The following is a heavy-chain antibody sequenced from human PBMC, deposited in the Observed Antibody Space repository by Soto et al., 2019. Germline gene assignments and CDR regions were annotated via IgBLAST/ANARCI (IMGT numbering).Heavy chain of an antibody. CDR1: GFTFSTYA. CDR2: ISGSGGST. J-gene: IGHJ4*02. V-gene: IGHV3-23*01. D-gene: IGHD6-19*01. CDR3: ARDYSGWNYFDY. Sequence: GSLRLSCAASGFTFSTYAMSWIRQAPGKGLEWVSGISGSGGSTNYADSVKGRFTVSRDNSKNTLYLQMNSLRAEDTAIYYCARDYSGWNYFDYWGQGTLVTVSS.